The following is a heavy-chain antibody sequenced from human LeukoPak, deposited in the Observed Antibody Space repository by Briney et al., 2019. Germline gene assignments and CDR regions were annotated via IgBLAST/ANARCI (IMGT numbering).Heavy chain of an antibody. D-gene: IGHD5-18*01. CDR3: STDLDGYTYGHLDF. CDR1: GFTFRTYG. CDR2: IRDDGSNK. V-gene: IGHV3-30*02. Sequence: GGCLRLSCAASGFTFRTYGMHWVRQAPGKGLEWVAFIRDDGSNKYYADSVKGRFTISRDNSKNTLYLQMNSLRAEDTAVYYCSTDLDGYTYGHLDFSGQGTLVTVSS. J-gene: IGHJ4*02.